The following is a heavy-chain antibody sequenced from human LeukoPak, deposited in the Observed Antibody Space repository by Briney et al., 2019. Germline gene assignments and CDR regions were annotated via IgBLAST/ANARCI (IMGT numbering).Heavy chain of an antibody. J-gene: IGHJ6*03. D-gene: IGHD3-3*01. Sequence: SETLSLTCTVSGGSISSYYWSWIRQPPGKGLEWIGYIYYSGSTNYNPSLKSRVTISVDTSKNQFSLKLSSVTAADTAVYYCARGPERPYYDFWSGLGYYYYYYMDVWGKGTTVTVSS. V-gene: IGHV4-59*01. CDR1: GGSISSYY. CDR2: IYYSGST. CDR3: ARGPERPYYDFWSGLGYYYYYYMDV.